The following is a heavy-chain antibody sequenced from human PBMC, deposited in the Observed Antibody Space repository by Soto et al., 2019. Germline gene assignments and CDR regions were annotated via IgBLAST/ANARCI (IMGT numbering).Heavy chain of an antibody. CDR1: GYTFTSYG. Sequence: QVQLVQSGAEVKKPGASVKVSCKASGYTFTSYGISWVRQAPGQGLEWMGWISAYNGNTNYAQKLQGRVTMTTDTPTSTAYMELRSLRADDTAVYDCARDLQLERHGPGGWFDPWGQGTLVTVSS. J-gene: IGHJ5*02. CDR3: ARDLQLERHGPGGWFDP. D-gene: IGHD1-1*01. V-gene: IGHV1-18*01. CDR2: ISAYNGNT.